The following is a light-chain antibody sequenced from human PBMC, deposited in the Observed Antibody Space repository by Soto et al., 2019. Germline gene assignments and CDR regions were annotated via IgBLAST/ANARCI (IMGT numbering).Light chain of an antibody. V-gene: IGKV3-15*01. CDR1: QSVSSN. CDR3: HQYNNWRT. Sequence: EIVMTQSPATLSVSPGERATLSCRASQSVSSNFAWYQQKPGQAPRLLIYDASTRATGIPARFSGSGSGTEFTLTISSLQSEDFAVYYCHQYNNWRTFGQGTRLEI. CDR2: DAS. J-gene: IGKJ5*01.